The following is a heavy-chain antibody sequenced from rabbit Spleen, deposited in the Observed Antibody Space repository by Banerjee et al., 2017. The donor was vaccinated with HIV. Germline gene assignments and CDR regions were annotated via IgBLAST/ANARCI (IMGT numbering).Heavy chain of an antibody. V-gene: IGHV1S40*01. CDR1: GFSFNEFSFNGGYD. CDR2: AVAGSSSST. J-gene: IGHJ4*01. CDR3: AREGGYGAYGDYRL. D-gene: IGHD2-1*01. Sequence: QSLEESGGGLVKPGASLTLTCKASGFSFNEFSFNGGYDMCWVRQAPGKGLEWVACAVAGSSSSTYSATWAKGRFTISKTSSTTVTLQMTSLTTADTATYFCAREGGYGAYGDYRLWGPGTLVTVS.